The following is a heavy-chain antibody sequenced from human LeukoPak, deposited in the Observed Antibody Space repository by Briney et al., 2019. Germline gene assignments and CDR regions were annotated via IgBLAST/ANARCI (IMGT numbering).Heavy chain of an antibody. CDR2: ISWNSGRI. D-gene: IGHD3-22*01. CDR1: GFTFDDYA. Sequence: GRSLRLSCAASGFTFDDYAMYWVRQAPGKGLEWVSGISWNSGRIGYADSVKGRITISRDNAKNSLYLQMHNLRAEDTALYYCAKGRNYDSSGSAFDYWGQRTLATVSS. J-gene: IGHJ4*02. V-gene: IGHV3-9*01. CDR3: AKGRNYDSSGSAFDY.